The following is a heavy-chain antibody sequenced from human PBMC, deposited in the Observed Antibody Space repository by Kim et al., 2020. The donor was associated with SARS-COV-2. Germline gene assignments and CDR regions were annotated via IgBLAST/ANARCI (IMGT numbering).Heavy chain of an antibody. J-gene: IGHJ4*02. CDR3: AKPPFGGVSY. Sequence: GGSLRLSCAASGFTFSGYAMSWVRQAPGKGLEWVSAISGSGGSTYYADSVKGRFTISRDSSKNTLYLQMNSLRAEDTAVYYCAKPPFGGVSYWGQGTLVTVSS. CDR2: ISGSGGST. D-gene: IGHD3-16*01. CDR1: GFTFSGYA. V-gene: IGHV3-23*01.